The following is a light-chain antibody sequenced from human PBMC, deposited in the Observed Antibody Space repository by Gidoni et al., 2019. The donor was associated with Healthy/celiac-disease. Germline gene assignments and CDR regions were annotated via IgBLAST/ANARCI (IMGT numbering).Light chain of an antibody. Sequence: DIQLTPSPSFLAASVGDRVTITCRASQAISSYLACYQHKPGKAPTRLIYAASTLQRGVPARFSGSGSGTEFTLTVSSLQPEDFATYYCQQLNSGTFGQGTKVEIK. CDR1: QAISSY. CDR3: QQLNSGT. V-gene: IGKV1-9*01. J-gene: IGKJ1*01. CDR2: AAS.